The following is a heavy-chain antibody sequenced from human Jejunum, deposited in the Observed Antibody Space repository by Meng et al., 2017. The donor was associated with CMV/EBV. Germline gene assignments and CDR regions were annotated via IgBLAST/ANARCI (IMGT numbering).Heavy chain of an antibody. CDR2: VSNSGTN. Sequence: GDSMSSSPYYWGWIRQTQGKGLEWIGSVSNSGTNYYSPSLRGRVAMSIDTSKQQFSLNLASLTAADTAVYFCARVRYSSTSEMDYWGQGTLVTVSS. D-gene: IGHD6-6*01. V-gene: IGHV4-39*07. CDR3: ARVRYSSTSEMDY. J-gene: IGHJ4*02. CDR1: GDSMSSSPYY.